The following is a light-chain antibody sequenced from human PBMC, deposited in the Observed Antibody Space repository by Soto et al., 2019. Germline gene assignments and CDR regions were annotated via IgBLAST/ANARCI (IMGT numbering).Light chain of an antibody. CDR1: SSDVGTYDL. CDR3: CSYAGSPFV. V-gene: IGLV2-23*02. Sequence: QSALTQPASVSGSPGQSXXIXCTGASSDVGTYDLVSWYQQLPGKAPKLMIYEVNQRPSGVSNCFSGSKSGNTASLTISGLQAEDEADYYCCSYAGSPFVFGTGTKLTVL. J-gene: IGLJ1*01. CDR2: EVN.